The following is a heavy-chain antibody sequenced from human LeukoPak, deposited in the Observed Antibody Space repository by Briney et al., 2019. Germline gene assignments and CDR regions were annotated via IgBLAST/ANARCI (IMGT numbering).Heavy chain of an antibody. D-gene: IGHD4-23*01. CDR3: TKEASQSYGRT. CDR1: GFTFSSYW. J-gene: IGHJ4*02. CDR2: INHNGNVN. V-gene: IGHV3-7*03. Sequence: GGSLRLSCAASGFTFSSYWMNWARQAPGKGLEWVASINHNGNVNYYVDSVKGRFTISRDNSKNTLYLQMNSLRAEDTAVYYCTKEASQSYGRTWGQGTLVTVSS.